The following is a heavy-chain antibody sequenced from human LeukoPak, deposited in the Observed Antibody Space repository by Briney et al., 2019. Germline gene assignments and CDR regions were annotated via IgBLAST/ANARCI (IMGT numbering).Heavy chain of an antibody. J-gene: IGHJ4*02. Sequence: PGGSLRLSCAASGFTSSDYYMSWIRQAPGKGLEWVSYISSSGSTIYYADSVKGRFTISRDNAKNSLYLQMNSLRAEDTAVYYCAARDFWSGYYRDWGQGTLVTVSS. CDR3: AARDFWSGYYRD. D-gene: IGHD3-3*01. V-gene: IGHV3-11*04. CDR2: ISSSGSTI. CDR1: GFTSSDYY.